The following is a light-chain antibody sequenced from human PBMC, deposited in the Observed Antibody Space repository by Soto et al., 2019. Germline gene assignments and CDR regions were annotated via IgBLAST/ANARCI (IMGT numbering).Light chain of an antibody. CDR1: SSDVGAYNY. CDR2: DVS. V-gene: IGLV2-11*01. J-gene: IGLJ2*01. Sequence: QSVPTQPRSVSGSPGQSVTISCTGTSSDVGAYNYVSWYQHHPGRAPKLMIYDVSKRPSGVPDRFSGSKSGNTASLTISGLQAEDEADYYCCSYAGTSTGIFGGGTKLTVL. CDR3: CSYAGTSTGI.